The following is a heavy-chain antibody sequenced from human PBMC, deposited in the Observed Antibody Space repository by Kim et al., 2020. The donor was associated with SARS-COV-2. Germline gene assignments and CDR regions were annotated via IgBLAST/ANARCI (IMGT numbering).Heavy chain of an antibody. J-gene: IGHJ5*02. CDR2: IYYSGST. CDR3: ARVICSSTSCYVHWFDP. CDR1: GGSISSGGYY. D-gene: IGHD2-2*01. V-gene: IGHV4-31*03. Sequence: SETLSLTCTVSGGSISSGGYYWSWIRQHPGKSLEWIGYIYYSGSTYYNPSLKSRVTISVDTSKNQFSLKLSSVTAADTAVYYCARVICSSTSCYVHWFDPWGQGTLVTVSS.